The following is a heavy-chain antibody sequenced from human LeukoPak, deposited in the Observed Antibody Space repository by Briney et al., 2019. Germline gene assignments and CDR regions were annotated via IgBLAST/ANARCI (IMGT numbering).Heavy chain of an antibody. D-gene: IGHD3-22*01. CDR1: GGTFSSYA. CDR3: ARDLGYYDSSGYFREPPYYFDY. Sequence: VASVKVSCTASGGTFSSYAISWVRQAPGQGLEWMGRIIPIFGTANYAQKFQGRVTITTDESTSTAYMELSSLRSEDTAVYYCARDLGYYDSSGYFREPPYYFDYWGQGTLVTVSS. CDR2: IIPIFGTA. J-gene: IGHJ4*02. V-gene: IGHV1-69*05.